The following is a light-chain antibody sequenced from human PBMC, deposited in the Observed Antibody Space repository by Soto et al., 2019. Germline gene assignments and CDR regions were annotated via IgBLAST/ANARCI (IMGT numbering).Light chain of an antibody. CDR1: NIGSKS. CDR3: QVWDSSSDHVV. J-gene: IGLJ2*01. V-gene: IGLV3-21*04. Sequence: SYELTQPPSVSVAPGKTARITCGGNNIGSKSVHWYQQKPGQAPVLVIYYASDRPTGIPERFSGSNSGNTATLTISRVEAGDEADYHCQVWDSSSDHVVFGGGTKLTVL. CDR2: YAS.